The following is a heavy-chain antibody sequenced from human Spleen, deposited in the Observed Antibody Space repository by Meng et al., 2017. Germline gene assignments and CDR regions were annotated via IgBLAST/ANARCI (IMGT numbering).Heavy chain of an antibody. CDR1: GFTFSSDY. V-gene: IGHV3-74*01. CDR2: ISPDGSST. J-gene: IGHJ4*02. Sequence: EVQLVESGGGLVQPGGTLRRSCAASGFTFSSDYMHWVRQAPGKGLMWLSHISPDGSSTTYADSVKGRFTISRDNAKNTLYLQMNSLGAEDTAVYYCARDAGYSTNWHPSRYWGQGTLVTVSS. D-gene: IGHD6-13*01. CDR3: ARDAGYSTNWHPSRY.